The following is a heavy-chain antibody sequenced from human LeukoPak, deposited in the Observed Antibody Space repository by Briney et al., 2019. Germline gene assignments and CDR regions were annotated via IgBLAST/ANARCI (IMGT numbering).Heavy chain of an antibody. Sequence: PGGSLRLSCAASRFTFSTYWMHWVRQAPGKGLVWVSRINSDGSSTGYADSVKGRFTISRDNAMNTLYLQMNSLRAEDSALYYCTRDMQGSRLYLVGSQNDWGQGTLVTVSS. CDR2: INSDGSST. D-gene: IGHD1-26*01. V-gene: IGHV3-74*01. CDR3: TRDMQGSRLYLVGSQND. CDR1: RFTFSTYW. J-gene: IGHJ4*02.